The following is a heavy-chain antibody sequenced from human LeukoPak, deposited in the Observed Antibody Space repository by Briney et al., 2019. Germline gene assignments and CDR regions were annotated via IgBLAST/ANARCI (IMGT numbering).Heavy chain of an antibody. CDR1: GGSLSSFY. V-gene: IGHV4-4*07. CDR3: ARDVVAAAGTCDY. D-gene: IGHD6-13*01. J-gene: IGHJ4*02. CDR2: IYTSGST. Sequence: SETLSLTCTVSGGSLSSFYWSWLRQPAGTGMEWIGRIYTSGSTNYNPSLKSRVTMSVDTSKHQFSLKLSSGTAADTAVYYGARDVVAAAGTCDYWGQGTLVTVSS.